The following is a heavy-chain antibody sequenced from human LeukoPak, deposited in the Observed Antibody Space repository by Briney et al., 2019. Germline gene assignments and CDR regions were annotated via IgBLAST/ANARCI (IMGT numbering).Heavy chain of an antibody. CDR1: GFTVSSNY. Sequence: GGSLRLSCAASGFTVSSNYMSWIRQAPGKGLEWVSVIYSGGSTYYADSVKGRFTISRDNSKSTLYLQMNSLRAEDTAVYYCARSSSSSWYWVFDYWGQGTLVTVSS. V-gene: IGHV3-66*01. J-gene: IGHJ4*02. D-gene: IGHD6-13*01. CDR3: ARSSSSSWYWVFDY. CDR2: IYSGGST.